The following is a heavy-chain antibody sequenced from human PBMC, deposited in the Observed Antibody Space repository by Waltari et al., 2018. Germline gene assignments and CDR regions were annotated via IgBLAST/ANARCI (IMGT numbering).Heavy chain of an antibody. J-gene: IGHJ4*02. CDR1: RGPPSNINL. D-gene: IGHD6-19*01. Sequence: QLQESAPRLVKPSGTLSLTCGVPRGPPSNINLWNWVRQAPGEALEWIGEMHRTGSSNYNPSLKSRVSMSVDKSNSQVSLRLKSVTAADTAIYYCATSSFVAVLDSWGQGTLVTVSS. CDR2: MHRTGSS. CDR3: ATSSFVAVLDS. V-gene: IGHV4-4*02.